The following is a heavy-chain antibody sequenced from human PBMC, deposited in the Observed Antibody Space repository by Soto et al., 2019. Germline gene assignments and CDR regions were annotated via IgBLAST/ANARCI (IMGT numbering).Heavy chain of an antibody. J-gene: IGHJ6*02. V-gene: IGHV3-9*01. CDR2: ISWNSNSI. CDR1: GFTFDDYV. Sequence: GGSLRLSCAASGFTFDDYVMHWVRQAPGKGLEWVSSISWNSNSIVYADSVKGRFTISRDNAKNFLYLQMNSLRPEDTALYYCAKDKSNGMDVWGQGTTVT. CDR3: AKDKSNGMDV.